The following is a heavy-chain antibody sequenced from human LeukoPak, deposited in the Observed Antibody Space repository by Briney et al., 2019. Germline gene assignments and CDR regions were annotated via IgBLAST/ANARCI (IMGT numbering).Heavy chain of an antibody. D-gene: IGHD3-22*01. CDR3: ARADYDTSAYYYTFDY. Sequence: PSETLSLTCTVSGGSINGYYWSWIRQPPEKGLEWIGYIYYRGSTNYNPSLKSRVTISVATSKNQFSLKLSSVTAADTAVYYCARADYDTSAYYYTFDYWGQGTLVTVSS. CDR2: IYYRGST. J-gene: IGHJ4*02. CDR1: GGSINGYY. V-gene: IGHV4-59*01.